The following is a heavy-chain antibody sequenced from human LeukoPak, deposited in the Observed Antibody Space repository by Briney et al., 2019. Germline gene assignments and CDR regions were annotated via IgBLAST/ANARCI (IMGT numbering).Heavy chain of an antibody. CDR1: GYTLTELS. V-gene: IGHV1-24*01. Sequence: ASVKVSCKVSGYTLTELSMHWVRQAPGKGPEWMGGFDPEDGETIYAQKFQGRVTMTEDTSTDTAYMELSSLRSEDTAVYYCATTLNYDFWSGYLHYWGQGTLVTVSS. CDR2: FDPEDGET. D-gene: IGHD3-3*01. J-gene: IGHJ4*02. CDR3: ATTLNYDFWSGYLHY.